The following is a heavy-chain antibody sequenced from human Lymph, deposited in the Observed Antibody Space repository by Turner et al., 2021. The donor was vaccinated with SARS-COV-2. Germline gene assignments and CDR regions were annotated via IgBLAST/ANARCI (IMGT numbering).Heavy chain of an antibody. J-gene: IGHJ6*02. D-gene: IGHD3-10*01. CDR1: GFTFSTYA. V-gene: IGHV3-30*04. CDR2: ISYDGSTK. Sequence: VQLVECGGGGVQPGRSLRLSCAASGFTFSTYAIDWVRQAPGKGLEWVAVISYDGSTKYYADSVKGRFTISRDNSKNTLYLQMNSLRAEDTAVYYCARYASGGYFYYGMDVWGQGTTVTVSS. CDR3: ARYASGGYFYYGMDV.